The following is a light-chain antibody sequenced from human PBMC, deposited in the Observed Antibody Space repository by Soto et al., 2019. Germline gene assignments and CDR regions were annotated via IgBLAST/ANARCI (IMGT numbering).Light chain of an antibody. CDR1: STDVGGYNS. V-gene: IGLV2-8*01. J-gene: IGLJ2*01. CDR3: SSYAGSDILL. Sequence: QSALTQPPSASGSPGQSVTVSCTGTSTDVGGYNSVSWYQQHPGKAPKLIIYEVDKRPSGVPDRFSGSKSGNTASLTVFGVQHDDEADYFCSSYAGSDILLFGGGTKLTVL. CDR2: EVD.